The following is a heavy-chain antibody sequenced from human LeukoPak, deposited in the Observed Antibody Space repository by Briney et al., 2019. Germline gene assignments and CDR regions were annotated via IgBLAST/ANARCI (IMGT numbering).Heavy chain of an antibody. J-gene: IGHJ4*02. V-gene: IGHV1-69*04. CDR2: IIPIFGIA. Sequence: ASVKVSCKASGGTFSSYAISWVRQAPGQGLEWMGRIIPIFGIANYAQKFQGRVTITADKSTSTAYMELSSLRSEDTAVYYCAVSTGYCSGGSCPLNFDYWGQGTPVTVSS. D-gene: IGHD2-15*01. CDR1: GGTFSSYA. CDR3: AVSTGYCSGGSCPLNFDY.